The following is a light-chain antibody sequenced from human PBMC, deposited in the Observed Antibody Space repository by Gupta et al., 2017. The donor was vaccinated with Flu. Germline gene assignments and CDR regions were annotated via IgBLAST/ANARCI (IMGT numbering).Light chain of an antibody. Sequence: DIQMTQSPSSLSASVGDTVTITCRAGQSIVDFLNWYQQKPGKAPKLLIYASFILQSGVPSRFSGSGSGTDFALTISSLQPEDSATYYCQQSFSTPQTFGQGTKVEIK. CDR3: QQSFSTPQT. CDR2: ASF. CDR1: QSIVDF. V-gene: IGKV1-39*01. J-gene: IGKJ1*01.